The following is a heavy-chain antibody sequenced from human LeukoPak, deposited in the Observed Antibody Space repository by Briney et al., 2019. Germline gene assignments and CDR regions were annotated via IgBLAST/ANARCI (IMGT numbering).Heavy chain of an antibody. D-gene: IGHD5-18*01. V-gene: IGHV3-21*01. Sequence: GGFLRLSCAASGLTFSRYSMNWVRQAPGKGLEWVSSISSGSSYIYYADSVKGRFTISRDNSKNTLYLQMNSLRAEDTAVYYCAKDFGIYSYGLYPFDYWGQGTLVTVSS. CDR1: GLTFSRYS. J-gene: IGHJ4*02. CDR2: ISSGSSYI. CDR3: AKDFGIYSYGLYPFDY.